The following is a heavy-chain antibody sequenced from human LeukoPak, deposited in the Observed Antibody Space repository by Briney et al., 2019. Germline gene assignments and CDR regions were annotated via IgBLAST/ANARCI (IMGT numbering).Heavy chain of an antibody. J-gene: IGHJ4*02. V-gene: IGHV4-39*01. D-gene: IGHD1-14*01. CDR3: ARLLTTDPRLYFDY. CDR2: IYYSGST. Sequence: SETLSLTCTVSGGSISSSSYYWGWIRQPPGKGLEWIGSIYYSGSTYYNPSLKSRVTLSVDTSKNQFSLKLSSVTAADTAVYYCARLLTTDPRLYFDYWGQGTLVTVSS. CDR1: GGSISSSSYY.